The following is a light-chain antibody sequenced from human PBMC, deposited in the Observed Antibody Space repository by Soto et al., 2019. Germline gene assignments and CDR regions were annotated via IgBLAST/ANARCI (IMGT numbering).Light chain of an antibody. Sequence: HSVLTQPAYVSGAPGQSSTISCTGTSSDVESYNLVSWYQQHPGKAPKLMIYEVNKRPSGLSNRFSGSKSGYTASLTISGLQAEDEADYYCCSYAGSGTLYVFGTGTKVTVL. CDR2: EVN. V-gene: IGLV2-23*02. CDR1: SSDVESYNL. J-gene: IGLJ1*01. CDR3: CSYAGSGTLYV.